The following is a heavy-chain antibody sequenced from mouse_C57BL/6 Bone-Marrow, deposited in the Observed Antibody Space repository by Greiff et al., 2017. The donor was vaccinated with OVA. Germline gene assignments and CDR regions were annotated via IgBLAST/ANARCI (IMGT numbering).Heavy chain of an antibody. V-gene: IGHV1-69*01. CDR3: ARSSNYHDY. J-gene: IGHJ2*01. CDR2: IDPSDSYT. Sequence: QVQLQQPGAELVMPGASVKLSCKASGYTFTSYWMHWVKQRPGQGLEWIGEIDPSDSYTNYNQKFKGKATLTVDKSSSTAYMQLSSLTSEDSAVYYCARSSNYHDYWGQGTTLTVSS. CDR1: GYTFTSYW.